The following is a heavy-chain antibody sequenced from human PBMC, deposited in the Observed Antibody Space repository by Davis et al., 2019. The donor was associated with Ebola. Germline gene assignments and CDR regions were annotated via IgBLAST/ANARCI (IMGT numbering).Heavy chain of an antibody. V-gene: IGHV3-23*01. D-gene: IGHD3-3*01. CDR2: ISGSGGTT. J-gene: IGHJ6*02. CDR1: GFTFGSSA. Sequence: GESLKISCAASGFTFGSSAMSWVRQAPGKVLELVSVISGSGGTTYYADSVKGRFTTSRDSSKNTLYLQMTSLRAEDTAVYYCARVSIRPGYYYFGLDVWGQGTTVTVSS. CDR3: ARVSIRPGYYYFGLDV.